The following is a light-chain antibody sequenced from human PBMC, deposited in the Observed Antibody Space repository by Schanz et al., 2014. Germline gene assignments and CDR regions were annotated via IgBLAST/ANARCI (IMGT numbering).Light chain of an antibody. J-gene: IGLJ3*02. Sequence: QSALTQPASVSGSPGQSITISCTGTSSDVGGYNYVSWYQQHPGKAPKLMIYDVSNRPSGVSNRFSGSKSGNTASLTISGLQAEDEADYYCRSYTSSTPKVFGGGTKVTVL. V-gene: IGLV2-14*01. CDR3: RSYTSSTPKV. CDR2: DVS. CDR1: SSDVGGYNY.